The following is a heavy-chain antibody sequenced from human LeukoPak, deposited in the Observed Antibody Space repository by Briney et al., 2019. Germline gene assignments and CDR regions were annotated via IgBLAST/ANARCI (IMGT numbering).Heavy chain of an antibody. D-gene: IGHD1-26*01. J-gene: IGHJ2*01. CDR3: ATDGNFDL. Sequence: SETLSLTCTVSGGSISSYYWSWIRQPPGKGLEWIGYIYYSGSTSYNPSLRSRVTISVDTSKNQFSLKLSSVTAADTAVYYCATDGNFDLWGRGTLVTVSS. CDR1: GGSISSYY. V-gene: IGHV4-59*01. CDR2: IYYSGST.